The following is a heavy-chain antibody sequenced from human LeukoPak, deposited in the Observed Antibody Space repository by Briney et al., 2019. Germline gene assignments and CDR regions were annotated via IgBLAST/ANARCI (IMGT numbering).Heavy chain of an antibody. J-gene: IGHJ4*02. D-gene: IGHD3-22*01. CDR1: GYTFTGYY. Sequence: GASVKVSCKASGYTFTGYYMHWVRQAPGQGLEWMGWINPNSGGTNYAQKFQGRVTMTRDTSISTAYMELSRLRSDDTAVYYCARDRRGYYYDSSGYYYDYWGQGTPVTVSS. CDR3: ARDRRGYYYDSSGYYYDY. V-gene: IGHV1-2*02. CDR2: INPNSGGT.